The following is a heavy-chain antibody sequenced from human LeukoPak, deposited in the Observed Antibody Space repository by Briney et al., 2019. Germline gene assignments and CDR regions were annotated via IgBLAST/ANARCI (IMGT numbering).Heavy chain of an antibody. V-gene: IGHV3-23*01. CDR1: GFTFSSYA. D-gene: IGHD3-3*01. CDR3: AKDQGFDFWSGYYHN. Sequence: PGGSLRLSCAASGFTFSSYAMSWVRQAPGKGLEWVSAISGSGGSTYYADSVKGRFTISRDNSKYTLYLQMNSLRAEDTAVYYCAKDQGFDFWSGYYHNWGQGTLVTVSS. J-gene: IGHJ4*02. CDR2: ISGSGGST.